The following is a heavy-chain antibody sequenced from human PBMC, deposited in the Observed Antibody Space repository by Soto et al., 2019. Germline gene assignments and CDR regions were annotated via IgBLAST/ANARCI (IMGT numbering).Heavy chain of an antibody. J-gene: IGHJ6*02. CDR2: IIPIFGTA. V-gene: IGHV1-69*13. CDR3: ATEDIVVVPAATRDYYGMDV. Sequence: ASVKVSCKASGGTFSSYAISWVRQAPGQGLEWMGGIIPIFGTANYAQKFQGRVTITADESTSTAYMELSSLRSEDTAVYYCATEDIVVVPAATRDYYGMDVWGQGTTVTVSS. CDR1: GGTFSSYA. D-gene: IGHD2-2*01.